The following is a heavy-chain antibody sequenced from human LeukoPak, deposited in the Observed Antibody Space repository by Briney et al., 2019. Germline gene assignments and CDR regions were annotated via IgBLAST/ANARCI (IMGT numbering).Heavy chain of an antibody. CDR1: GGSISSSSYY. CDR3: ASYYDSSGLEAFDI. V-gene: IGHV4-30-2*01. J-gene: IGHJ3*02. CDR2: IYHSGST. D-gene: IGHD3-22*01. Sequence: SETLSLTCTVSGGSISSSSYYWGWIRQPPGKGLEWIGYIYHSGSTYYNPSLKSRVTISVDRSKNQFSLKLSSVTAADTAVYYCASYYDSSGLEAFDIWGQGIMVTVSS.